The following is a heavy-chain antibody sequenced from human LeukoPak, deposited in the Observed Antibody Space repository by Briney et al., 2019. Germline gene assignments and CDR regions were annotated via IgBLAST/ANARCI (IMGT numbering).Heavy chain of an antibody. V-gene: IGHV3-23*01. D-gene: IGHD4-17*01. CDR2: ISNSGGST. J-gene: IGHJ5*02. Sequence: GGSLRLSCAASGFTFSSYGMSWVRQAPGKGLEWVSSISNSGGSTYHADSVKGRFTISRDNSKNTLYLQMNSLRDEDTAVYYCARQTPPTVTILGFEFDPWGQGTLVTVSS. CDR1: GFTFSSYG. CDR3: ARQTPPTVTILGFEFDP.